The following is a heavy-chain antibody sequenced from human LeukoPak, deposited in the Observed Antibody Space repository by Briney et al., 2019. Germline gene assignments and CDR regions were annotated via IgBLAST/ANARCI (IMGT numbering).Heavy chain of an antibody. CDR3: ARDYDWAFDY. Sequence: GGSLRLSCVMSGFTFNSEPMNWVRQAPGKGLDWIAHIRSDSKTIVYAGSVKGRFTISRDNAKNSLSLQMNSLRVEDTAVYFCARDYDWAFDYWGQGILVTVAS. CDR1: GFTFNSEP. CDR2: IRSDSKTI. D-gene: IGHD3-16*01. V-gene: IGHV3-48*01. J-gene: IGHJ4*02.